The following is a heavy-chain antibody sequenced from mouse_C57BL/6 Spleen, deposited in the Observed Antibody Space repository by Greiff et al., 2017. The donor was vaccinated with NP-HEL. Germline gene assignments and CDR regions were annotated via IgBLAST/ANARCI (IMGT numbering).Heavy chain of an antibody. CDR2: IDPNSGGT. V-gene: IGHV1-72*01. J-gene: IGHJ4*01. CDR3: ARDYGSPNYYAMDY. D-gene: IGHD1-1*01. CDR1: GYTFTSYW. Sequence: QVQLQQSGAELVKPGASVKLSCKASGYTFTSYWMHWVKQRPGRGLEWIGRIDPNSGGTKYNEKFKSKATLTVDKPSSTAYMQLSSLTSEDSAVYYWARDYGSPNYYAMDYWGQGTSVTVSS.